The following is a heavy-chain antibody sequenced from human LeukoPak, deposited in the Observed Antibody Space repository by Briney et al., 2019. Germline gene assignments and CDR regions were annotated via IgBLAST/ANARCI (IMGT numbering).Heavy chain of an antibody. J-gene: IGHJ4*02. CDR2: IIPIFGTA. D-gene: IGHD3-10*01. V-gene: IGHV1-69*13. Sequence: ASVKVSCKASGGTFSSYAISWVRQAPGQGLEWMGGIIPIFGTANYAQKFQGRVTITADESTSTAYMELSRLRSDDTAVYYCAREGVGEYFDYWGQGTLVTVSS. CDR3: AREGVGEYFDY. CDR1: GGTFSSYA.